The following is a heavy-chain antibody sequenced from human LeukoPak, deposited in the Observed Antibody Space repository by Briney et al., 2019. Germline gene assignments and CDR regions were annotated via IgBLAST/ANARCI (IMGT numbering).Heavy chain of an antibody. Sequence: GGSLRLSCAASGFTFSSYWMSWVRQAPGKGLEWVANIKQDGSEKYYVDSVKGRFTISRDNAKNSLYLQMNSLRAEDTAVYYCARDERHYYGSGSYYGYYYYCYMDVWGKGTTVTISS. V-gene: IGHV3-7*01. D-gene: IGHD3-10*01. J-gene: IGHJ6*03. CDR3: ARDERHYYGSGSYYGYYYYCYMDV. CDR1: GFTFSSYW. CDR2: IKQDGSEK.